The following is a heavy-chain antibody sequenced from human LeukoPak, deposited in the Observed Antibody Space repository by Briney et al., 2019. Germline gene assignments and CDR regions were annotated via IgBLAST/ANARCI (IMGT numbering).Heavy chain of an antibody. CDR1: GGTFSSYA. CDR3: ARDRLLRYFDWLSLNWFDP. D-gene: IGHD3-9*01. CDR2: IIPILGIA. Sequence: GSSVKVSCKASGGTFSSYAISWVRQAPGQGLEWMGRIIPILGIANYAQKFQGRVTITADKSTSTAYMELRSLRSEDTAVYYCARDRLLRYFDWLSLNWFDPWGQGTLVTVSS. V-gene: IGHV1-69*04. J-gene: IGHJ5*02.